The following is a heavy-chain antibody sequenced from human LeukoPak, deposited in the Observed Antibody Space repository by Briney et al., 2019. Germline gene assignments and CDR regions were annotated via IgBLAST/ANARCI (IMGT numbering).Heavy chain of an antibody. Sequence: ASVKVSCKASGYTFTSYGISWVRQAPGQGLEWMGWISAYNGNTNYAQKLQGRVTMTTDISTSTAYMELRSLRSDDTAVYYCARVSRAPLVGATSYYFDYWGQGTLVTVSS. CDR3: ARVSRAPLVGATSYYFDY. CDR1: GYTFTSYG. D-gene: IGHD1-26*01. V-gene: IGHV1-18*01. J-gene: IGHJ4*02. CDR2: ISAYNGNT.